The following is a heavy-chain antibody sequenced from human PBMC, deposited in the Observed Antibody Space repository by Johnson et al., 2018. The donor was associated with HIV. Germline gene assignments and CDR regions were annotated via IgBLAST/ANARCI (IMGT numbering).Heavy chain of an antibody. CDR1: GFTVTNYA. D-gene: IGHD2-15*01. J-gene: IGHJ3*02. Sequence: QVQLVESGGGVVQPGRSLRLSCAASGFTVTNYAMHWVRQAPGKALEWVAVTSYDGTNKYNADSVKGRFTTSRDNSNNTLFLQMSSLRAEYTAVYYCARGIVVEVAATLISGAFDIWGQGTMVTVSA. CDR2: TSYDGTNK. V-gene: IGHV3-30*04. CDR3: ARGIVVEVAATLISGAFDI.